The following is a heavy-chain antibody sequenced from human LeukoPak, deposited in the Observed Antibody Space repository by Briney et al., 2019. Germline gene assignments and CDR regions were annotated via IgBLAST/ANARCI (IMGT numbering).Heavy chain of an antibody. D-gene: IGHD5-12*01. CDR2: FIPIFGTA. V-gene: IGHV1-69*01. CDR1: GGPFSTNP. J-gene: IGHJ4*02. CDR3: ARSEADIVATIVDY. Sequence: ASVKVFCKAFGGPFSTNPINWARRAPGQGLELMGGFIPIFGTANYAQKFQGRVTITADESTSTAYIELSSLRSEDTAVYYCARSEADIVATIVDYWGQGTLVTVSS.